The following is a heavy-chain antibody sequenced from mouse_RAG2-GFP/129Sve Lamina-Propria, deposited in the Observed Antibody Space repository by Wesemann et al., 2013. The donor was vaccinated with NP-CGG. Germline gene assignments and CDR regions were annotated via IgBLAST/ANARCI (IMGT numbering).Heavy chain of an antibody. CDR1: GFNIKDYY. D-gene: IGHD1-1*01. V-gene: IGHV14-1*01. Sequence: EVQLQQSGAELVKPGASVKLSCTASGFNIKDYYMHWVKQRTEQGLEWIGRIDPEDGDTEYAPKFQGKATMTADTSSNTAYLQLSSLTSEDTAVYYCTTDYYGSSYDWYFDVWGTGTTVTVSS. CDR2: IDPEDGDT. CDR3: TTDYYGSSYDWYFDV. J-gene: IGHJ1*03.